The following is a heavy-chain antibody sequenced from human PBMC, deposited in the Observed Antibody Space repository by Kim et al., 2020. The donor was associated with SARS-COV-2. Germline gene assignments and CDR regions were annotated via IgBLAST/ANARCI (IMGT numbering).Heavy chain of an antibody. V-gene: IGHV5-51*01. Sequence: YSPSFQGQVTISADKSISTAYLQWSSLKASDTAMYYCARHLMVRGVIDYWGQGTLVTVSS. CDR3: ARHLMVRGVIDY. D-gene: IGHD3-10*01. J-gene: IGHJ4*02.